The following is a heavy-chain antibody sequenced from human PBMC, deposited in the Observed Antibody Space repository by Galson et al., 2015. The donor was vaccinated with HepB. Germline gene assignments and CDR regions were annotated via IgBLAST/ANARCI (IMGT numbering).Heavy chain of an antibody. CDR1: GFTFSSYA. J-gene: IGHJ4*02. V-gene: IGHV3-23*01. Sequence: SLRLSCAASGFTFSSYAMSWVRQAPGKGLEWVSAVSGSGGSTDYADSVKGRITISRDNSKNTLYLQMNSLRVEDTAVYCCAKGIAAAGSNAIDYWGQGTLVTVSS. CDR2: VSGSGGST. CDR3: AKGIAAAGSNAIDY. D-gene: IGHD6-13*01.